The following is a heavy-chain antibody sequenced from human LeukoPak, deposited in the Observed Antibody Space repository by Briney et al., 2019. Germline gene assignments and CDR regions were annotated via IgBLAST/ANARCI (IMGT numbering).Heavy chain of an antibody. CDR2: ISYSGTT. Sequence: PSETLSLTCTVSGGSISSHYWSWVRQPPGKGLEWIGYISYSGTTNYSPSLRSRVTISVDTSKNQFSLKLSSVTTADTAVYYCGRPYSSSSRGSFEVWGQGTMVTVSS. V-gene: IGHV4-59*11. J-gene: IGHJ3*01. CDR3: GRPYSSSSRGSFEV. D-gene: IGHD5-12*01. CDR1: GGSISSHY.